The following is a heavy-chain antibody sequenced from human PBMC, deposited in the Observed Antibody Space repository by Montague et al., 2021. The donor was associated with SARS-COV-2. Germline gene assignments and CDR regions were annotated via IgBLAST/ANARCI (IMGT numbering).Heavy chain of an antibody. V-gene: IGHV2-70*04. D-gene: IGHD3-22*01. CDR3: ALYYYELRSYYFKIY. CDR1: GFSLRTRGMR. Sequence: PALVKPTQTLTLTCTFFGFSLRTRGMRASWIRQPPGKALEWLARMDWDEEKFYSTYLKSRLSISKDTSKNQVVLTMTNMDRVDTATYYCALYYYELRSYYFKIYWGQGTLFTVSS. J-gene: IGHJ4*02. CDR2: MDWDEEK.